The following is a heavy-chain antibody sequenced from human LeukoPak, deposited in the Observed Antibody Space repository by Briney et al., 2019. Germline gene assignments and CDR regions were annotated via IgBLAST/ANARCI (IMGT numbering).Heavy chain of an antibody. CDR1: GFTFSSYE. V-gene: IGHV3-48*03. D-gene: IGHD4-17*01. CDR3: ARDPHDYGVPV. Sequence: GGSLSLSCAASGFTFSSYEMNWVRQAPGKGLEWVSYISSSGSTIYYADSVKGRFTISRDNAKNSLYLQMNSLRAEDTAVYYCARDPHDYGVPVWGRGTLVTVSS. J-gene: IGHJ2*01. CDR2: ISSSGSTI.